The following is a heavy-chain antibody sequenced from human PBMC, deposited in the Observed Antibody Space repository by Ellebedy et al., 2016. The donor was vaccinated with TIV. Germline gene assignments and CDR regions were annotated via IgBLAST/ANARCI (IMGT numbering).Heavy chain of an antibody. V-gene: IGHV4-34*08. CDR1: GWTFSGYY. CDR2: ITHSGST. Sequence: SETLSLTXAAYGWTFSGYYWSWPRQPPGQALAWIGEITHSGSTNYNPSLRSRGTISADTSKNQFSLNLSSVTAADTAVYYCARDVVVPTPGRSYYYGLDVWGQGATVTVSS. CDR3: ARDVVVPTPGRSYYYGLDV. D-gene: IGHD2-15*01. J-gene: IGHJ6*02.